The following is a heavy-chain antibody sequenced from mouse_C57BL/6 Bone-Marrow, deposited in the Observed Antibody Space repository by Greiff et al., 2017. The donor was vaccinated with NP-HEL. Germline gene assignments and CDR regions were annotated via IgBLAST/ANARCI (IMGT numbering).Heavy chain of an antibody. J-gene: IGHJ4*01. Sequence: QVQLQQPGAELVMPGASVKLSCKASGYTFTSYWMHWVKQRPGQGLEWIGEIDPSDSYTNYNQKFKGKSTLTVDKSSSTAYMQLSSLTSEDSAVYYCARSDRNYDYAMDYWGQGPSVTVSS. CDR1: GYTFTSYW. CDR3: ARSDRNYDYAMDY. D-gene: IGHD2-1*01. CDR2: IDPSDSYT. V-gene: IGHV1-69*01.